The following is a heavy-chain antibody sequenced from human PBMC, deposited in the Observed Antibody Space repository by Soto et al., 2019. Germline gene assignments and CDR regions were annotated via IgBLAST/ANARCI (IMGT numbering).Heavy chain of an antibody. D-gene: IGHD3-10*01. CDR2: IYYSGST. CDR3: ASNPHPGAGIDY. V-gene: IGHV4-31*03. J-gene: IGHJ4*02. CDR1: GGSISSGGYY. Sequence: QVQLQESGPGLVKPSQTLSLTCTVSGGSISSGGYYWSWIRQHPGKGLEWIGYIYYSGSTYYNPSLKSRVTISGDTSKNPVSLKLSSVTAADTGVDYFASNPHPGAGIDYWGQGTLVTVSS.